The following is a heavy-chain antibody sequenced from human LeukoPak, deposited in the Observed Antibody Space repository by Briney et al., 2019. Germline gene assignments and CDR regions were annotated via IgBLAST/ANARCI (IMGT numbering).Heavy chain of an antibody. CDR1: GFTFTSYG. Sequence: GRSLRLSCAASGFTFTSYGRHWDRQVPDKGVGWVSVIWYDGSNKYYADSVKGRFTISRDDSKNSLYLQMNSLRAEDTAVYYCARDQAVNYYYGMDVWGKGTMVTVSS. D-gene: IGHD6-19*01. CDR3: ARDQAVNYYYGMDV. CDR2: IWYDGSNK. V-gene: IGHV3-33*01. J-gene: IGHJ6*04.